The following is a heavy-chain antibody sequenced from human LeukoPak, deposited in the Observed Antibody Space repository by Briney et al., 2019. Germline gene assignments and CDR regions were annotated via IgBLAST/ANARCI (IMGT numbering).Heavy chain of an antibody. CDR3: ARDNVPYSSSWFFDY. J-gene: IGHJ4*02. CDR1: GYTFTGYY. V-gene: IGHV1-2*02. CDR2: INPNSGGT. Sequence: ASVKVSCKASGYTFTGYYMHWVRQPPGQGLEWMGWINPNSGGTNYAQKFQGRVTMTRDTSISTAYMELSRLRSDDTAVYYCARDNVPYSSSWFFDYWGQGTLVTVSS. D-gene: IGHD6-13*01.